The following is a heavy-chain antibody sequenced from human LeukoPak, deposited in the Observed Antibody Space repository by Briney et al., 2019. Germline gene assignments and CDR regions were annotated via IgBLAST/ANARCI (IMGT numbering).Heavy chain of an antibody. Sequence: PGGSLRLSCAASGFTFSSYAMSWVRQAPGKGLEWVSAISGSGGSTYYADSVKGRFTISRDNSKNTLYLQMNSLRAEDTAVYYCAKGKPYYYDSSGHRGYWGQGTLVTVSS. J-gene: IGHJ4*02. CDR1: GFTFSSYA. CDR3: AKGKPYYYDSSGHRGY. V-gene: IGHV3-23*01. D-gene: IGHD3-22*01. CDR2: ISGSGGST.